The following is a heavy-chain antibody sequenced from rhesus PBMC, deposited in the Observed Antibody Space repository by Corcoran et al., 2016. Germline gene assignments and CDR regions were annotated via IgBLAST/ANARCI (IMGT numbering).Heavy chain of an antibody. CDR3: ERSALNEDDYGYYYTGFDY. CDR1: WFSLTTSGIL. V-gene: IGHV2S2*01. J-gene: IGHJ4*01. Sequence: QLTLQESGPSLLKPTQTLTLTCTFSWFSLTTSGILVRWFRQPPGKALSWPERSDWDDDKNNSTPMKSRLTIPTNTYKTQVVITMNNRDPVDTATYYCERSALNEDDYGYYYTGFDYWGQGVLVTVSS. D-gene: IGHD3-9*01. CDR2: SDWDDDK.